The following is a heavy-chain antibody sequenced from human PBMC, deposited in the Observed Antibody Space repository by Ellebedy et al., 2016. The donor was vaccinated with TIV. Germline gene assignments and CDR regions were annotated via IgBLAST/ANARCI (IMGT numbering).Heavy chain of an antibody. V-gene: IGHV3-7*03. CDR2: MKQDGSEE. Sequence: GGSLRLSCAASGFTFSNYWMTWVRQAPGRGLEWVANMKQDGSEEYYVDSVKGRFIISRDNAKNSLYLQMNGLRAEDTAVYYCARDLGHSGYDLFDSWGQGTLVTVSA. CDR3: ARDLGHSGYDLFDS. CDR1: GFTFSNYW. D-gene: IGHD5-12*01. J-gene: IGHJ4*02.